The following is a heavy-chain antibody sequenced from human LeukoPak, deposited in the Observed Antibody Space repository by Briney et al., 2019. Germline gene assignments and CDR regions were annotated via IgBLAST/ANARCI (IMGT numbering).Heavy chain of an antibody. CDR3: AKDLYSSMDS. V-gene: IGHV3-43*02. CDR2: ISGDGGST. D-gene: IGHD6-13*01. CDR1: GFTFDNYA. Sequence: GGSLRLSCAASGFTFDNYAMHWVRQAPGKGLEWVSLISGDGGSTYYADSVKGRFTVSRDNSKNSLYLQMNSLRTGDTAFYYCAKDLYSSMDSWGQGTLVTVSS. J-gene: IGHJ5*01.